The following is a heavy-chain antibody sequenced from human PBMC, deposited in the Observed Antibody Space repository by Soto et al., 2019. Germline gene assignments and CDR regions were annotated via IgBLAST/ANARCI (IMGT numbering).Heavy chain of an antibody. Sequence: QVQLQESGPGLVKPSGTLSLTCAVSSGSISSSNCWSWFRQPPGQGLEWIGEIYHSGSTNYNTSLKSRVTISVDKSKNPFYLKLSSVTAADTAVYYCARDARGSSSFLDWGQGTLVTVSS. D-gene: IGHD6-6*01. J-gene: IGHJ4*02. CDR1: SGSISSSNC. CDR2: IYHSGST. CDR3: ARDARGSSSFLD. V-gene: IGHV4-4*02.